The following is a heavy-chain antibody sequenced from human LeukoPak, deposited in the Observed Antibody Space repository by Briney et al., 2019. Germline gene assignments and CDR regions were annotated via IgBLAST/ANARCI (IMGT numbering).Heavy chain of an antibody. V-gene: IGHV3-33*08. CDR2: IWYDGSNK. CDR1: GFTFSGHG. CDR3: ARATPDYYGMDV. J-gene: IGHJ6*02. Sequence: GGSLRLSCAASGFTFSGHGMHWVRQAPGKGLEWVAVIWYDGSNKYHANSVKGRFTISRDNSKNTLYLQMNSLRVEDTAVYYCARATPDYYGMDVWGQGTTVTVSS.